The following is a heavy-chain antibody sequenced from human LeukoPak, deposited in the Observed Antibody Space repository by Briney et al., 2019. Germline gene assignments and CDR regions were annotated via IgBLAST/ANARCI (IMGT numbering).Heavy chain of an antibody. Sequence: GGSLRLSCEASGFTFSTYAMNWVRQAPGKGLEWVSYINTDSSTMYYADSVKGRFTISRDNAKNSLYLQINSLRAEDTAVYYCAKENGAAVISHFDYWGEGTLVTVSS. CDR3: AKENGAAVISHFDY. CDR1: GFTFSTYA. CDR2: INTDSSTM. V-gene: IGHV3-48*01. D-gene: IGHD2-15*01. J-gene: IGHJ4*02.